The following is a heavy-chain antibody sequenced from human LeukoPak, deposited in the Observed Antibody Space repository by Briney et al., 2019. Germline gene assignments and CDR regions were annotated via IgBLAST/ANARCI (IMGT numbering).Heavy chain of an antibody. CDR2: INHSGST. J-gene: IGHJ4*02. CDR1: GGSFSGYY. V-gene: IGHV4-34*01. D-gene: IGHD4-17*01. CDR3: ARASRDYGDYVGSGY. Sequence: PSETLSLTCAVYGGSFSGYYWSWIRQPPGKGLEWIGEINHSGSTNYNPSLKSRVTISVDTSKNQFSLKLSSVTAADTAVYYCARASRDYGDYVGSGYWGQGTLVTVSS.